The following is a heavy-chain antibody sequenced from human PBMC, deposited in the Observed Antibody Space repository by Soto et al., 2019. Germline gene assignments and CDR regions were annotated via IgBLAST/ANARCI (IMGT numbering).Heavy chain of an antibody. D-gene: IGHD2-2*01. CDR3: DRSIVTPSAMFDH. Sequence: SETLSLTCAVSGGSVNRGGYSWSWIRQTPGKGLEWLAYIYRTGHTIYNPSLNSRTTISLDEPNNQFSLHLTSVTAADMAVYYCDRSIVTPSAMFDHWGQGLLVTVSS. CDR1: GGSVNRGGYS. CDR2: IYRTGHT. V-gene: IGHV4-30-2*01. J-gene: IGHJ5*02.